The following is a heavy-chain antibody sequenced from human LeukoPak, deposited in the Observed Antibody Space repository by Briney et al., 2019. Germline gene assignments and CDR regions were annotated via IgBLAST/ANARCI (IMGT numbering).Heavy chain of an antibody. CDR2: ISCGTGSYI. CDR1: GFSFSSYN. J-gene: IGHJ4*02. Sequence: GGSLTLSCIVSGFSFSSYNMNWVRQAPGKGLEWVSHISCGTGSYIYYADSVRGRFTISRDNDKNSLYLQMNSLRDEDTAVYYCAMCFGVFGSSDYWGQGSLVSVSA. CDR3: AMCFGVFGSSDY. D-gene: IGHD6-6*01. V-gene: IGHV3-21*01.